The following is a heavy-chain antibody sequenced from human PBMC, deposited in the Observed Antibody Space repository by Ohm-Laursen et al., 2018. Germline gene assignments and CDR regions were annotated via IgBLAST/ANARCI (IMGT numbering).Heavy chain of an antibody. CDR3: ARGGDDYDFWSGENNWFDP. CDR1: GFTFSSYA. V-gene: IGHV3-23*01. D-gene: IGHD3-3*01. CDR2: ISGSGGST. Sequence: SLRLSCAASGFTFSSYAMSWVRQAPGKGLEWVSAISGSGGSTYYADSAKGRFTISRDNSKNTLYLQMNSLRAEDTAVYYCARGGDDYDFWSGENNWFDPWGQGTLVTVSS. J-gene: IGHJ5*02.